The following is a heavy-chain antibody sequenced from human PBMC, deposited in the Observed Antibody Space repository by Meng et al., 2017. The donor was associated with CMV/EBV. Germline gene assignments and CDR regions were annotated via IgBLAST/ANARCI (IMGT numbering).Heavy chain of an antibody. D-gene: IGHD4-11*01. Sequence: ASGGTFSSYAISWVRQAPGQGLEWLGGIIPIFGTANYAQTFQGRVTISTDDSTSTAYMELSSLRSEDTAVYYCASAWATVTTCWFDPWGQGTLVTVSS. J-gene: IGHJ5*02. CDR1: GGTFSSYA. CDR2: IIPIFGTA. V-gene: IGHV1-69*05. CDR3: ASAWATVTTCWFDP.